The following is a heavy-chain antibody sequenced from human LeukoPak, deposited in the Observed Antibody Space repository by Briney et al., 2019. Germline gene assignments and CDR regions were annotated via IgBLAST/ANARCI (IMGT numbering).Heavy chain of an antibody. J-gene: IGHJ4*02. CDR3: ARTYYDFWSGSSPTHFDY. V-gene: IGHV1-2*02. Sequence: ASVKVSCKASGYTFTGYYMHWVRQAPGQGLEWMGWINPNSGGTNYAQKFQGRVTMTRDTSISTAYMELSRLRSDDTAVYYCARTYYDFWSGSSPTHFDYWGQGTLVTVSS. CDR1: GYTFTGYY. D-gene: IGHD3-3*01. CDR2: INPNSGGT.